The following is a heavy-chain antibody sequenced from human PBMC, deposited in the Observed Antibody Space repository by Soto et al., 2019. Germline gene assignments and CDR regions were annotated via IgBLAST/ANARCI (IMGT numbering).Heavy chain of an antibody. CDR3: AQGVAPDV. J-gene: IGHJ6*04. D-gene: IGHD2-15*01. CDR2: IGDSGAST. V-gene: IGHV3-23*01. Sequence: EVLLLESGGGLVQPGGSLRLSCEASGFSFSSFAMNWVRQAPGKGLEWVSAIGDSGASTYYADSVKGRFTISRDNSRKTLYRPPNSLRAGTTPVYYCAQGVAPDVWGTGTTVTVSS. CDR1: GFSFSSFA.